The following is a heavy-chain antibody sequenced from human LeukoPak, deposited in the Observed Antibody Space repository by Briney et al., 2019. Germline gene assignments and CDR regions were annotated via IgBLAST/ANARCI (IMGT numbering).Heavy chain of an antibody. D-gene: IGHD1-26*01. V-gene: IGHV3-21*01. CDR2: ISSSSSYI. Sequence: GGSLRLSCAASGFTFSSYSMNWVRQAPGKGLEWVSSISSSSSYIYYADPVKGRFTISRDNAKNSLYLQMNSLRAEDTAVYYCARVGASNFDYWGQGTLVTVSS. CDR1: GFTFSSYS. CDR3: ARVGASNFDY. J-gene: IGHJ4*02.